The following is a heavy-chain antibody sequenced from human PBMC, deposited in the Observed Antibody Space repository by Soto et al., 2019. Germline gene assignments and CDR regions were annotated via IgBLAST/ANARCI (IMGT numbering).Heavy chain of an antibody. CDR3: CVVKRRDQYSTSGYWFDP. CDR2: IKSKTDGETK. J-gene: IGHJ5*02. V-gene: IGHV3-15*01. CDR1: GFTFSHAW. D-gene: IGHD2-15*01. Sequence: PGGSLRLSCAASGFTFSHAWMSWVRQAPGEGLEWVGRIKSKTDGETKDYGAPVRGRFTISRDDSKDTLYLQMNSLRIEDTAVYYCCVVKRRDQYSTSGYWFDPWGPGTLVTVSS.